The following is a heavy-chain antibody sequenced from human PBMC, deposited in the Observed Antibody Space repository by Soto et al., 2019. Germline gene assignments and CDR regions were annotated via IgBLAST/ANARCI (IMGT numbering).Heavy chain of an antibody. J-gene: IGHJ5*02. V-gene: IGHV3-30*18. Sequence: QVQLVESGGGAVQPGRSLRLSCAASGFTFSNYGIHWVRQAPGKGLEWVAVISYDGSNKYYADSVKGRFTISRDNSQNTLYLQMNSLRAEDTAVYYCAKGDWFDPWGQGTLVTVSS. CDR1: GFTFSNYG. CDR2: ISYDGSNK. CDR3: AKGDWFDP.